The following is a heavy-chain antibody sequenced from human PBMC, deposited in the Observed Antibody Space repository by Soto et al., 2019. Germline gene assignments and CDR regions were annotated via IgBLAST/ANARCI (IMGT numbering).Heavy chain of an antibody. J-gene: IGHJ6*01. V-gene: IGHV1-69*12. D-gene: IGHD6-19*01. CDR3: AKGAVAGTPTSYYYYGMDV. Sequence: QAQLLQSGAEVKKPGSSARVSCKASGGTFSTYAISWVRQAPGQGLEWMGEIIPIFGKVKYAQKFQGRVTITADESTTTVYMDLRSLTSEDTAVYYCAKGAVAGTPTSYYYYGMDVW. CDR2: IIPIFGKV. CDR1: GGTFSTYA.